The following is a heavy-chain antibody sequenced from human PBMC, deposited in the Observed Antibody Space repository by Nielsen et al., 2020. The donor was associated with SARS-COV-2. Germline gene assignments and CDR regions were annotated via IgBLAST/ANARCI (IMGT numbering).Heavy chain of an antibody. CDR2: IYHSGST. J-gene: IGHJ4*02. CDR1: GGSISSSNW. Sequence: GSLRLSCAVSGGSISSSNWWSWVRQPPGKGLEWIGEIYHSGSTNYNPSLKSRVTISVDKSKNQFSLKLSSVTAADTAVYYCARDFSSPSVPDYWGQGTLVTVSS. V-gene: IGHV4-4*02. CDR3: ARDFSSPSVPDY. D-gene: IGHD3-3*01.